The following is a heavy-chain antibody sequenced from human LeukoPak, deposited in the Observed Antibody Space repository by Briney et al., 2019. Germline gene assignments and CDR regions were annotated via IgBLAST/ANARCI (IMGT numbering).Heavy chain of an antibody. Sequence: GASVKVSCKASGYTFTSYYMHWVRQAPGQGLEWMGWINPNSGGTNYAQKFQGRVTMTRDTSISTAYMELSRLRSDDTAVYYCARVARYYDSSGYYNYWGQGTLVTVSS. V-gene: IGHV1-2*02. D-gene: IGHD3-22*01. CDR3: ARVARYYDSSGYYNY. CDR2: INPNSGGT. CDR1: GYTFTSYY. J-gene: IGHJ4*02.